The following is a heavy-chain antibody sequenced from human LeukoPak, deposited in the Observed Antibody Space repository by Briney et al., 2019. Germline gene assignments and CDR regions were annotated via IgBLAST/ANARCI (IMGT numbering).Heavy chain of an antibody. CDR1: GFTFSSYA. Sequence: PGGSLRLSCAASGFTFSSYAMSWVRQAPGKGLEWVSAISGSGGSTYYADSVKGRFTISRDNAKNSLYLQMNSLRAEDTAVYYCARGGWNYVFNYWGQGTLVTVSS. V-gene: IGHV3-23*01. D-gene: IGHD1-7*01. J-gene: IGHJ4*02. CDR3: ARGGWNYVFNY. CDR2: ISGSGGST.